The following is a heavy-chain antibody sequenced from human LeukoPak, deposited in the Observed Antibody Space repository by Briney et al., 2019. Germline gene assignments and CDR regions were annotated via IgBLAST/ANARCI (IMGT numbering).Heavy chain of an antibody. CDR2: IYYSGST. J-gene: IGHJ4*02. CDR3: ARQQPGYCSSTSCLNEVDY. Sequence: SETLSLTCTVSGGSISSSSYYWGWIRQPPGKGLEWIGSIYYSGSTYYNPSLKSRVTISVDTSKNQFSLKLCSVTAADTAVYYCARQQPGYCSSTSCLNEVDYWGQGTLVTVSS. CDR1: GGSISSSSYY. V-gene: IGHV4-39*01. D-gene: IGHD2-2*01.